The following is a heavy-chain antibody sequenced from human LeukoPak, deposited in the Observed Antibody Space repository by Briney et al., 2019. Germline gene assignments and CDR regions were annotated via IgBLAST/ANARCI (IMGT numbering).Heavy chain of an antibody. CDR1: GFTFDDYA. CDR3: AKDKGTAMVRSYFDY. Sequence: GGSLRLSCAASGFTFDDYAMHWVRKAPGKALDWVSGISWNSGSIGYADSVKGRFTISRDNAKNSLYLQMNSLRAEDTALYYCAKDKGTAMVRSYFDYWGQGTLVTVSS. D-gene: IGHD5-18*01. CDR2: ISWNSGSI. J-gene: IGHJ4*02. V-gene: IGHV3-9*01.